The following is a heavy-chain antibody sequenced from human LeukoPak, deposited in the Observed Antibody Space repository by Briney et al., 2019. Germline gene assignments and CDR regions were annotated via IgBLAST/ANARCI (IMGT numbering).Heavy chain of an antibody. V-gene: IGHV3-23*01. Sequence: GRSLRLSCAASGFTFSSYGMHWVRQAPGKGLEWVSSISETGGSTSYADSVKGRFTISRDNSKNTLSLQMNSLRAEDTALYYCANRESGPFDYWGQGTLVTVSS. CDR3: ANRESGPFDY. CDR2: ISETGGST. J-gene: IGHJ4*02. CDR1: GFTFSSYG.